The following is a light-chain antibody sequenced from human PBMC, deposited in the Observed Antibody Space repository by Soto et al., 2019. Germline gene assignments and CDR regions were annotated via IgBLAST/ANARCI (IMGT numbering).Light chain of an antibody. V-gene: IGKV3-11*01. CDR1: QSVRNQ. CDR2: DSS. CDR3: QQRSNWPWT. J-gene: IGKJ1*01. Sequence: EIVLTQSPATLSLSPGERATLSCRASQSVRNQLAWYQQKPGQAPRLLIYDSSNRATGIPGRFIGSGPETDFTLTISSLEPEDFAVYSCQQRSNWPWTFGRGTKVEI.